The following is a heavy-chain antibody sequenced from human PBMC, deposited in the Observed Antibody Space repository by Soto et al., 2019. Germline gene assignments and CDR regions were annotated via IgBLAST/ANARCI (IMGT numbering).Heavy chain of an antibody. CDR1: GFSFVTYG. Sequence: QVQLVESGGGVVQPVRSLRLSCTASGFSFVTYGRNWVRQAPGKGLEWVAVIWYDGSNEYYADSVKGRFTMSRDNSKNPLYLQMNSLRAEDTALYYCARGANSPLWEPPAMFRFDYWGQGSLVTVSS. J-gene: IGHJ4*02. CDR3: ARGANSPLWEPPAMFRFDY. D-gene: IGHD2-2*01. V-gene: IGHV3-33*01. CDR2: IWYDGSNE.